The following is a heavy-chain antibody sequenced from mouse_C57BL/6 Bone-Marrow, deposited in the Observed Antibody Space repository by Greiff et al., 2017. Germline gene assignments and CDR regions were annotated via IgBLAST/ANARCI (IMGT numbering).Heavy chain of an antibody. CDR3: ARSGSNYGWYFDV. V-gene: IGHV1-55*01. J-gene: IGHJ1*03. D-gene: IGHD2-5*01. CDR1: GYTFTSYW. Sequence: VQLQQPGAELVKPGASVKMSCKASGYTFTSYWITWVKQRPGQGLEWIGDIYPGSGSTNYNEKFKSKATLTVDTSSSTAYMQRSSLTSEDSAVYYCARSGSNYGWYFDVWGTGTTVTVSS. CDR2: IYPGSGST.